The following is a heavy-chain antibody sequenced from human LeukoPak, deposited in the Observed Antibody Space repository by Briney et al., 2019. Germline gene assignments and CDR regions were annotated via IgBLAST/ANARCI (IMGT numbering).Heavy chain of an antibody. D-gene: IGHD1-26*01. J-gene: IGHJ4*02. V-gene: IGHV3-30*02. Sequence: PGGSLRLSCAASGFTFSSYGMHWVRQAPGKGLEWVAFIRYDGSNKYYADSVKGRFTISRDNSKNTLYLQMNSLRAEDTAVYYCAKGYSGSYYSPPIFDYWGQGTLVTVSS. CDR3: AKGYSGSYYSPPIFDY. CDR1: GFTFSSYG. CDR2: IRYDGSNK.